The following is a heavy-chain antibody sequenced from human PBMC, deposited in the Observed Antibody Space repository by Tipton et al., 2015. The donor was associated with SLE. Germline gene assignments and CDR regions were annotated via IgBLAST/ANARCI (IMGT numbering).Heavy chain of an antibody. CDR1: GGSFSGYY. V-gene: IGHV4-59*06. Sequence: TLSLTCAVYGGSFSGYYWSWIRQPAGKGLEWIGYIYYSGSTYYNPSLKSRVTISVDTSKNQFSLKLSSVTAADTAVYYCARSRKWELLMGYYFDYWGQGTLVTVSS. CDR3: ARSRKWELLMGYYFDY. J-gene: IGHJ4*02. CDR2: IYYSGST. D-gene: IGHD1-26*01.